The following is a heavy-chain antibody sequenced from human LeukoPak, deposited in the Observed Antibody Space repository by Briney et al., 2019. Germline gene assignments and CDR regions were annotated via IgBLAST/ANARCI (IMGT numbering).Heavy chain of an antibody. Sequence: SVTLSLTCTVSGASVSSGTYFWSWIRQPPGKGLVWVGYISNSGSTNYNPSLKSRVTISADTSKNQFSLKLSSVTAADTAVYYCARDRHAYSGTDYWGQGTLVTVSS. CDR2: ISNSGST. CDR1: GASVSSGTYF. D-gene: IGHD1-26*01. J-gene: IGHJ4*02. CDR3: ARDRHAYSGTDY. V-gene: IGHV4-61*01.